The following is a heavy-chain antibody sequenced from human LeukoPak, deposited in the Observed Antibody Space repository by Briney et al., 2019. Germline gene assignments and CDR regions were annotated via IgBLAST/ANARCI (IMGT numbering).Heavy chain of an antibody. CDR3: ARAHYDFWSGYYSYDAFDI. Sequence: GASVKVSCKASGYTFTGHYMHWVRQATGQGLEWMGWMNPNSGNTGYAQKFQGRVTITRNTSISTAYMELSSLRSEDTAVYYCARAHYDFWSGYYSYDAFDIWGQGTMVTVSS. D-gene: IGHD3-3*01. CDR1: GYTFTGHY. J-gene: IGHJ3*02. V-gene: IGHV1-8*03. CDR2: MNPNSGNT.